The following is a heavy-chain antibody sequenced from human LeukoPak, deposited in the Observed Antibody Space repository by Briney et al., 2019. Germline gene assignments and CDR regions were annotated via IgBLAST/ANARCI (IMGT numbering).Heavy chain of an antibody. V-gene: IGHV3-7*01. CDR1: GFTFSSYW. CDR3: ARRDNWNYLSAFDI. CDR2: IKQDGSEK. J-gene: IGHJ3*02. D-gene: IGHD1-7*01. Sequence: GGSLRLSCAASGFTFSSYWMSWVRQAPGKGLEWVANIKQDGSEKYYVDSVKGRFTISGDNAKNSLYLQMNSLRAEDTAAYYCARRDNWNYLSAFDIWGQGTMVTVSS.